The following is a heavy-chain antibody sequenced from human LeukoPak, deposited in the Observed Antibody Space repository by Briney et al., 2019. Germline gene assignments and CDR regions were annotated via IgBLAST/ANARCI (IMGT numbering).Heavy chain of an antibody. CDR3: AKELRPVIGFGELLAPLYYFDY. CDR2: IRYDGSNK. J-gene: IGHJ4*02. Sequence: GGSLRLSCAASGFTFSSYGMHWVRQAPGKGLEWVAFIRYDGSNKYYADSVKGRFTISRDNSQNTLYLQMNSLRAEDTAVYYCAKELRPVIGFGELLAPLYYFDYWGQGTLVTVSS. D-gene: IGHD3-10*01. V-gene: IGHV3-30*02. CDR1: GFTFSSYG.